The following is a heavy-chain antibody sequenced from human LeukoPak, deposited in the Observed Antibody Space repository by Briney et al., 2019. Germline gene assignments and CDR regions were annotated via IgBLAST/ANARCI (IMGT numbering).Heavy chain of an antibody. CDR3: VGTTVTTVHYMDV. J-gene: IGHJ6*03. D-gene: IGHD4-17*01. CDR1: GGTFSTYA. V-gene: IGHV1-69*05. CDR2: IIPIFGSA. Sequence: GASVKVSCKASGGTFSTYAIVWVRQAPGQGLEWMGGIIPIFGSANYAQKFQGRVTITTDESTSTAYMELSSLRSEDTAVYYCVGTTVTTVHYMDVWGKGTTVTVSS.